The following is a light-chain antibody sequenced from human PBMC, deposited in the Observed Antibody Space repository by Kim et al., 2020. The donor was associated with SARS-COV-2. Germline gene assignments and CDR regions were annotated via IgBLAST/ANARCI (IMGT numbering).Light chain of an antibody. CDR2: YDR. Sequence: SYELTQPPSVSVAPGKTGSITCGGNNIGSKSVHWYQQKPDQAPVLVIYYDRDRPSGIPERFSGSNSGNTAALTISRVEAGDEADYNCQVWDSSSDHPVFGGGTQLTVL. J-gene: IGLJ2*01. CDR3: QVWDSSSDHPV. CDR1: NIGSKS. V-gene: IGLV3-21*04.